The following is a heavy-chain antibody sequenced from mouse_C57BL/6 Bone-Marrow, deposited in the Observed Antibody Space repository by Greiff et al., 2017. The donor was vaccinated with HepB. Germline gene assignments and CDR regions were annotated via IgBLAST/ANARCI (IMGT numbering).Heavy chain of an antibody. CDR1: GYTFTSYW. D-gene: IGHD2-2*01. J-gene: IGHJ3*01. CDR2: IDPSDSYT. Sequence: QVQLQQPGAELVKPGASVKLSCKASGYTFTSYWMQWVKQRPGQGLEWIGEIDPSDSYTNYNQKFKGKATLTVDTSSSTAYMQLSSLTSEDSAVYYCATTMVTPFAYWGQGTLVTVSA. V-gene: IGHV1-50*01. CDR3: ATTMVTPFAY.